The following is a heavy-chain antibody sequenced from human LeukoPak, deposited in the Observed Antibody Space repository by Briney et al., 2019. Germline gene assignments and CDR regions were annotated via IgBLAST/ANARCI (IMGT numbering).Heavy chain of an antibody. CDR2: IYFSGST. V-gene: IGHV4-59*12. D-gene: IGHD3-10*01. CDR3: ARGGYYGSGNDFRFDP. J-gene: IGHJ5*02. CDR1: GGSMSNYH. Sequence: SETLSLTCIVSGGSMSNYHWSWIRQPPGRGLEWLGYIYFSGSTNYNPSLKSRVTISGDTSKNQFSLKLSSVTPADTAVYYCARGGYYGSGNDFRFDPWGQGTLVTVSS.